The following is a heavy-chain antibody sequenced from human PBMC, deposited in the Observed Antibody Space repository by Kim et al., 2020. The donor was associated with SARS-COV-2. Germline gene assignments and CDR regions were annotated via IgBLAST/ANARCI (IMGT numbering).Heavy chain of an antibody. CDR2: INAGNGNT. V-gene: IGHV1-3*01. J-gene: IGHJ3*02. Sequence: ASVKVSCKASGYTFTSYAMHWVRQAPGQRLEWMGWINAGNGNTKYSQKFQGRVTITRDTSASTAYMELSSLRSEDTAVYYCASSTGSYDSSGYYWALGAFDIWGQGKMVTVSS. D-gene: IGHD3-22*01. CDR1: GYTFTSYA. CDR3: ASSTGSYDSSGYYWALGAFDI.